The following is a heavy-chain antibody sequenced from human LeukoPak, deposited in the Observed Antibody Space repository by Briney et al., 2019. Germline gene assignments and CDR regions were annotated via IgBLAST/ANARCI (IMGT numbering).Heavy chain of an antibody. CDR2: ISGRRSNI. D-gene: IGHD1-26*01. J-gene: IGHJ4*02. V-gene: IGHV3-48*01. CDR3: ARDRIKSGSYFFDY. CDR1: AFTFSDYS. Sequence: GGSLRLSCAASAFTFSDYSMNWVRQAPGKGLEWVSYISGRRSNIYYADSVKGRFTISRDNAKNSMYLQMNSLRAEDTAVYYCARDRIKSGSYFFDYWGQGTLVTVSS.